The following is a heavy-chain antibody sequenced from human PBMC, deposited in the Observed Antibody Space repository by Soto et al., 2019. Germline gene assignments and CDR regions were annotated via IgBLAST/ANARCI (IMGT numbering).Heavy chain of an antibody. V-gene: IGHV1-69*13. D-gene: IGHD2-15*01. Sequence: VASVKVSCKASGGTFSSYAISWVRQAPGQGLEWMGGIIPIFGTANYAQKFQGRVTITADESTSTAYMELSSLRSEDTAVYYCARSASRGGYCSGGSCYSAWFHYWGQGTLVTVSS. CDR1: GGTFSSYA. CDR2: IIPIFGTA. CDR3: ARSASRGGYCSGGSCYSAWFHY. J-gene: IGHJ4*02.